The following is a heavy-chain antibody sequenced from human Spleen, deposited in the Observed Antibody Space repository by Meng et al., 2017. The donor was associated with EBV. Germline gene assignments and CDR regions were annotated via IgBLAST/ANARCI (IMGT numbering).Heavy chain of an antibody. CDR2: IYWDDGK. V-gene: IGHV2-5*02. CDR3: AHDAGWVDV. Sequence: QITLKESGPTLVKPTQTLTLTCSFSGFSLNTGGVGVGWIRQPPGKALEWLGNIYWDDGKRYKPSLKSRLSFTKDTSKNQVALIMTDMDPVDTATYYCAHDAGWVDVWGQGILLTVSS. CDR1: GFSLNTGGVG. J-gene: IGHJ5*02. D-gene: IGHD6-13*01.